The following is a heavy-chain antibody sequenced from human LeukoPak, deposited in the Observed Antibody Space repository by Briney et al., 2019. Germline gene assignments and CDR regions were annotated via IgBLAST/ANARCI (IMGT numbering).Heavy chain of an antibody. CDR2: IKEDGSEK. V-gene: IGHV3-7*01. Sequence: PGGSLRLSCAASGFTFSIYWMSWVRKAPGKGLEWVANIKEDGSEKYYVDSVKGRFTISRDNAKDSLYLQMNSLRAEDTAVYYCARGRELDYWGQGTLVTVSS. J-gene: IGHJ4*02. CDR3: ARGRELDY. CDR1: GFTFSIYW.